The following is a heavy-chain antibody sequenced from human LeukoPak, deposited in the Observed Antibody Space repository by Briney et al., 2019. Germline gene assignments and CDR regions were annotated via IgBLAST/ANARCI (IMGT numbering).Heavy chain of an antibody. CDR3: ARSNSGSYFDTDYFDY. CDR1: GYNFGSND. D-gene: IGHD1-26*01. Sequence: ASVKVSCKASGYNFGSNDISWVRQAPGQGLEWMGIINPSGGSTSYAQKFQGRVTMTRDTSTSTVYMELSSLRSEDTAVYYCARSNSGSYFDTDYFDYWGQGTLVTVSS. CDR2: INPSGGST. V-gene: IGHV1-46*01. J-gene: IGHJ4*02.